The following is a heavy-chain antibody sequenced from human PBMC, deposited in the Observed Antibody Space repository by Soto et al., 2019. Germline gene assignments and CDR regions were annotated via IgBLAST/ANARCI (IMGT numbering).Heavy chain of an antibody. Sequence: GGSLRLSCAASGFTFSSYAMSWVRQAPGKGLEWVSAISGSGDSTYYADSVKGRFTISRDNSKNTLYLQMNSLRAEDTAIYYCAKDRVGCSGTSCYIFSSFDYWGQGTLVTVS. V-gene: IGHV3-23*01. CDR2: ISGSGDST. CDR1: GFTFSSYA. CDR3: AKDRVGCSGTSCYIFSSFDY. D-gene: IGHD2-2*02. J-gene: IGHJ4*02.